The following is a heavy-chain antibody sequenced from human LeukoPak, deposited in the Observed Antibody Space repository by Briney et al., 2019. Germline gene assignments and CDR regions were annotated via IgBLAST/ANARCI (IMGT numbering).Heavy chain of an antibody. J-gene: IGHJ5*02. Sequence: GASVKVSCKASGYTFTSYDINWVRQATGQGLEWMGWINPNSGGTNYAQKFQGRVTMTRDTSISTAYMELSRLRSDDTAVYYCARDYYGSGSLNWFDPWGQGTLVTVSS. D-gene: IGHD3-10*01. CDR2: INPNSGGT. CDR1: GYTFTSYD. CDR3: ARDYYGSGSLNWFDP. V-gene: IGHV1-2*02.